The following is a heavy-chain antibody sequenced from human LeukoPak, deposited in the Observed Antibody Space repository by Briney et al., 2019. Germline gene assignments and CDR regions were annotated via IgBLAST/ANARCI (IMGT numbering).Heavy chain of an antibody. CDR1: GYTFTSYG. D-gene: IGHD4-23*01. CDR2: ISACNGNT. Sequence: ASVKVSCKASGYTFTSYGISWVRQAPGQGLEWMGWISACNGNTNYAQKLQGRVTMTTDTSTSTAYMELRSLRSADTAVYYCARDADGGPEGYFDYWGQGTLVTVSS. V-gene: IGHV1-18*01. J-gene: IGHJ4*02. CDR3: ARDADGGPEGYFDY.